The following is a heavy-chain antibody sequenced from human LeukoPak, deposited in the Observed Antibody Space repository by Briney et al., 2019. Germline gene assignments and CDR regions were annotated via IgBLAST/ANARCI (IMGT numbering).Heavy chain of an antibody. D-gene: IGHD3-22*01. CDR2: IYYYESP. CDR1: GDSISSGDYY. Sequence: SQTLSLTCTVSGDSISSGDYYWSWIRQQPGKGLEWFGDIYYYESPYYNSSLKRRVTISVDTSNNQFSLNLSSVTAADTDVYYRARDPAGRYYYDSSGHGRDAFDIWGQGTMVTVSS. CDR3: ARDPAGRYYYDSSGHGRDAFDI. V-gene: IGHV4-31*03. J-gene: IGHJ3*02.